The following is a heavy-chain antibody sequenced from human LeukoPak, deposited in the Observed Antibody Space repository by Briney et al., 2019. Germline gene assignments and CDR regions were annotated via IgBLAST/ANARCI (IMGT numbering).Heavy chain of an antibody. CDR1: GFPFSGCW. V-gene: IGHV3-7*01. D-gene: IGHD3-22*01. CDR3: ARPNYDSTGYYAYWNFDL. J-gene: IGHJ2*01. Sequence: TGGCLRLSCAASGFPFSGCWMTWVRQAPGKGPEWVANINQDGSDKNYVDSVKSRFTISRDNAKNSLYLQMNGLRADDTAVYYCARPNYDSTGYYAYWNFDLWGRGTLVTVSS. CDR2: INQDGSDK.